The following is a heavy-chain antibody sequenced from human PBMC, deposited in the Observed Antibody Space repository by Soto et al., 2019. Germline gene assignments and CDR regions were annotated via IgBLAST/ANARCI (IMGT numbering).Heavy chain of an antibody. Sequence: QVQLVQSGADVKKPGASVKVSCKASGYTFTSYGIIWVRQAPGQGLEWMGWISAYNGNTNYAQKLQGRVTMTTDTATSTAYMELRSLRSDDTAVYYCARGWRRVRGVDYFDYWGQGTLVTVSS. D-gene: IGHD3-10*01. J-gene: IGHJ4*02. CDR2: ISAYNGNT. CDR1: GYTFTSYG. V-gene: IGHV1-18*01. CDR3: ARGWRRVRGVDYFDY.